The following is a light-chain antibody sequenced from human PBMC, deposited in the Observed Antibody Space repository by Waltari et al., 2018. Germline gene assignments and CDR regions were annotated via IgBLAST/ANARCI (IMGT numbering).Light chain of an antibody. V-gene: IGKV1-33*01. CDR1: QDITIR. J-gene: IGKJ5*01. Sequence: DIQMTQSPSSLSASWGDRVTITCQASQDITIRLNWYQQRPGKAPKLLIYDASNLERGVPSRYSGSGSGTDCSFTIANLLPEDIATYYCLQYDDFPMAFGQGTRLDIK. CDR3: LQYDDFPMA. CDR2: DAS.